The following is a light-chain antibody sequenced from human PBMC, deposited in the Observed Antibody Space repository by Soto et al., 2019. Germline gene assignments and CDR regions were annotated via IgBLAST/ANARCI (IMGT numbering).Light chain of an antibody. CDR3: GADHGSGSNFVVV. Sequence: QSVLTQPPSASASLGASVTLTCTLSSGYSNYKVDWYQQRPGKGPRFVMRVGTGGIVGSKGDGIPDRFSVLGSGLNRYQTIKNIQEEDESDYHCGADHGSGSNFVVVFGGGTKVTVL. J-gene: IGLJ2*01. CDR2: VGTGGIVG. CDR1: SGYSNYK. V-gene: IGLV9-49*01.